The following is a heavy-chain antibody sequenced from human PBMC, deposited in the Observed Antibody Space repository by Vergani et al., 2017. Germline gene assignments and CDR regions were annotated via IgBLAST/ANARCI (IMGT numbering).Heavy chain of an antibody. CDR1: GFTFSSYG. CDR3: ARDSKEVAGTRAYYYYYMDV. V-gene: IGHV3-33*01. D-gene: IGHD6-19*01. Sequence: QVQLVESGGGVVQPGRSLRLSCAASGFTFSSYGMHRVRQAPGQGLEWVAVIWYDGSNKYYADSVKGRFTISRDNSKNTLYLQMNSLRAEDTAVYYCARDSKEVAGTRAYYYYYMDVWGKGTTVTVSS. CDR2: IWYDGSNK. J-gene: IGHJ6*03.